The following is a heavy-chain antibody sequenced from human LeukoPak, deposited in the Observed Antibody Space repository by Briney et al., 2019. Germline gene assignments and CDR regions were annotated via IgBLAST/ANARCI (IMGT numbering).Heavy chain of an antibody. V-gene: IGHV4-39*07. D-gene: IGHD6-19*01. CDR2: VDSSGNA. CDR3: TRDRGQWLVDY. CDR1: GGSISTSGYY. Sequence: KPSETLSLTCTVSGGSISTSGYYWGWIRQPPGKGLEYFASVDSSGNAYYNPSLQSRVTISSDTSKNQFSLKLSSVTAADTAVYYCTRDRGQWLVDYWGQGTLVTVSS. J-gene: IGHJ4*02.